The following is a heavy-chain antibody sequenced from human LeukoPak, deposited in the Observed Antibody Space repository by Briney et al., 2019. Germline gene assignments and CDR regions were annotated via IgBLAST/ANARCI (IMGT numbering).Heavy chain of an antibody. Sequence: GGSLRLSCAASGFTFSDYYMSWIRQAPGRGLEWVSSISSSGSHIFYADSLKGRFTISRDNAKNSLYLQMNNLRAEDTAVYSCARSPYYYDSSRYSLDFFDFWGQGTMVTVSS. D-gene: IGHD3-22*01. CDR1: GFTFSDYY. CDR2: ISSSGSHI. J-gene: IGHJ3*01. CDR3: ARSPYYYDSSRYSLDFFDF. V-gene: IGHV3-11*04.